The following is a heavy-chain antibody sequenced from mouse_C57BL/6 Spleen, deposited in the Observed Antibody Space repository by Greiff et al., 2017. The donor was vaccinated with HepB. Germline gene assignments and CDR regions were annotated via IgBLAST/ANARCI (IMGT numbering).Heavy chain of an antibody. CDR1: GYTFTSYT. V-gene: IGHV1-4*01. D-gene: IGHD1-1*01. CDR2: INPSSGYT. J-gene: IGHJ3*01. CDR3: ASDDSSSEWFAY. Sequence: VQLQQSGAELARPGASVKMSCKASGYTFTSYTMHWVKQRPGQGLEWIGYINPSSGYTKYNQKFKDKATLTADKSSSTAYMQLSSLTSEDSAVYYCASDDSSSEWFAYWGQGTLVTVAA.